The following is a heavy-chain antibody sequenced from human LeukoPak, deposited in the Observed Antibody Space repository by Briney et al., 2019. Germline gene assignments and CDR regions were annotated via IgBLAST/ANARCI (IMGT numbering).Heavy chain of an antibody. CDR1: GFTFSSYG. J-gene: IGHJ6*02. Sequence: LRLSCAASGFTFSSYGMHWVRQAPGKGLEWVAVISYDGSNKYYADSVKGRFTISRDNPKNTLYLQMNSLRAEDTAVYYCAKDPHMDVWGQGTTVTVSS. CDR2: ISYDGSNK. CDR3: AKDPHMDV. V-gene: IGHV3-30*18.